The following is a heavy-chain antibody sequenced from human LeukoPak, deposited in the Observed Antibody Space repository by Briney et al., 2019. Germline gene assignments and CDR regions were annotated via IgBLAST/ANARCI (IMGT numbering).Heavy chain of an antibody. D-gene: IGHD3-22*01. J-gene: IGHJ4*02. CDR3: ARRYFYDSGGYYYYFDY. Sequence: SETLSLTCTASGGSISSNSYYWGWIRQPPGKGLEWIGSIYYSGSTYYNPSLKSRVTISVDTSKNQFSLKLSSVTAADTAVYYCARRYFYDSGGYYYYFDYWGQGTLVTVSS. CDR1: GGSISSNSYY. CDR2: IYYSGST. V-gene: IGHV4-39*01.